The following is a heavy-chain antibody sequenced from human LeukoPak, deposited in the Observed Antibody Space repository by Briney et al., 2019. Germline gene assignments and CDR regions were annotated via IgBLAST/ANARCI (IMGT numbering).Heavy chain of an antibody. CDR1: GYTFTSYG. Sequence: GASVKVSCKASGYTFTSYGISWVRQAPGQGLEWMGWISAYNGNTNNAQKLQGRVTMTTDTSTSTAYMELRSLRSDDTAVYYCARIGGRGDIVVVPAANVWGQGTLVTVSS. J-gene: IGHJ4*02. CDR2: ISAYNGNT. V-gene: IGHV1-18*01. D-gene: IGHD2-2*01. CDR3: ARIGGRGDIVVVPAANV.